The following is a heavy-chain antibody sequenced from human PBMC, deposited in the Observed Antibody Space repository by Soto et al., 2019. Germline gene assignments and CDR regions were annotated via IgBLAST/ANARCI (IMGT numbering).Heavy chain of an antibody. J-gene: IGHJ5*02. CDR1: GFTFSSCV. CDR2: ISSSSSYI. V-gene: IGHV3-21*01. CDR3: ARDSNTRGEYDFWSGYYRLDH. Sequence: GGCLRISCAASGFTFSSCVMNWVRQAPRTWLEWVSSISSSSSYIYYADSVKGRFTISRDNAKNSLYLQMNSLRAEDTAVYYCARDSNTRGEYDFWSGYYRLDHWGQGTMVPVSS. D-gene: IGHD3-3*01.